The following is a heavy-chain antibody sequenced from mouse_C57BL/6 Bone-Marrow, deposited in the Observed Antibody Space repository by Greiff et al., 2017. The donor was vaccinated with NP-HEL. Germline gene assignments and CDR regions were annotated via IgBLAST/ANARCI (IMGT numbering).Heavy chain of an antibody. CDR2: ISSGGNYT. CDR1: GFTFSSYG. V-gene: IGHV5-6*01. J-gene: IGHJ2*01. CDR3: ARVGTSDY. Sequence: EVQLVESGGDLVKPGGSLKLSCAASGFTFSSYGMSWVRQTPDKRLEWVATISSGGNYTYYPDSVKGRFTISRDNAKNTLYLQMSSLKSEDTAMYYCARVGTSDYWGQGTTHTVSS. D-gene: IGHD3-3*01.